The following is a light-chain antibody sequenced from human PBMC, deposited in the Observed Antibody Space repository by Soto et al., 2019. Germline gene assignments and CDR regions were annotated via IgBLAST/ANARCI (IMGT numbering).Light chain of an antibody. CDR3: CSYAGSATLDVV. V-gene: IGLV2-23*01. CDR1: SSDVVGYYL. J-gene: IGLJ2*01. CDR2: EGS. Sequence: QSALTQPASVSGSPGQSITISCTGASSDVVGYYLVSWYQRYPGKAPKLIIYEGSRRPSGVSDRFSGSNSGNTASLTISGLQAEDEADYYCCSYAGSATLDVVFGGGTKLTVL.